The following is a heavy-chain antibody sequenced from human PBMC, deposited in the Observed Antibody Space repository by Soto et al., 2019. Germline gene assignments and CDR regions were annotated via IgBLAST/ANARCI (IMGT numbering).Heavy chain of an antibody. CDR3: ARVGGVSHYYYYGMDV. V-gene: IGHV4-30-4*01. J-gene: IGHJ6*02. CDR1: GGSISSGDYY. CDR2: IYYSGST. Sequence: LSLTCTVSGGSISSGDYYWSWIRQPPGKGLEWIGYIYYSGSTYYNPSLKSRVTISVDTSKNQFSLKLSSVTAADTAVYYCARVGGVSHYYYYGMDVWGQGTTVTVSS. D-gene: IGHD2-8*01.